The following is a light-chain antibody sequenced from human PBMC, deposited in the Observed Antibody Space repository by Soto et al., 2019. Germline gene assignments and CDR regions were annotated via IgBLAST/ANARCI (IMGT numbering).Light chain of an antibody. V-gene: IGLV2-14*01. J-gene: IGLJ1*01. CDR2: DVT. CDR1: SSDVGGYNR. Sequence: QSALTQPASVSGSPGQSITISSTGTSSDVGGYNRVSWYQQHPGKAPKLMIYDVTIRPSGVSNRFSGSKSGNTASLTISGLQAEDEAEYYCSLYTTSRTLEGVFGTGTKLTVL. CDR3: SLYTTSRTLEGV.